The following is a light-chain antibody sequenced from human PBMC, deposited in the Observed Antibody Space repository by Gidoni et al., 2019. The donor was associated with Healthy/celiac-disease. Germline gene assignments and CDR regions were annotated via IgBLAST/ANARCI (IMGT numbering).Light chain of an antibody. CDR3: RQLNSYPLT. V-gene: IGKV1-9*01. Sequence: ILLTQSPSSLSASVGDRVPITCRASQGISIYFAWYQQQPGKAPMLLIYAASTLQSGVPSSFSGSGSGTDFTLTISSLQPEDFATYYCRQLNSYPLTFGGGTKVEIK. CDR1: QGISIY. J-gene: IGKJ4*01. CDR2: AAS.